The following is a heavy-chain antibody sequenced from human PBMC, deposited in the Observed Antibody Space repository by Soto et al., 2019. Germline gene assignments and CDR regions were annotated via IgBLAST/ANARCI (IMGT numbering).Heavy chain of an antibody. CDR1: GFTFSSCG. CDR3: ANHGGFDF. J-gene: IGHJ3*01. V-gene: IGHV3-23*01. D-gene: IGHD4-17*01. Sequence: EGQLLQSGGGLVQPGGSLRVSCAASGFTFSSCGMSWVRQAPGKGLEWVSSISVRGDYRYYADSVKGRFTISRDNSKNTLYLQMNSLTAEDTAVYYCANHGGFDFWGQGTMVAVSS. CDR2: ISVRGDYR.